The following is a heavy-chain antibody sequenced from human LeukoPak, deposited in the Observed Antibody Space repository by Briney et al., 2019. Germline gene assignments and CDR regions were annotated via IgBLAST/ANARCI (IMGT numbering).Heavy chain of an antibody. CDR3: ARDLYDSSGYHLDY. V-gene: IGHV1-18*04. D-gene: IGHD3-22*01. Sequence: GESLKISCKGSGYSFTSYWISWVRQAPGQGLEWMGWISAYNGNTNYAQKLQGRVTMTTDTSTSTAYMELRSLRSDDTAVYYCARDLYDSSGYHLDYWGQGTLVTVSS. CDR1: GYSFTSYW. CDR2: ISAYNGNT. J-gene: IGHJ4*02.